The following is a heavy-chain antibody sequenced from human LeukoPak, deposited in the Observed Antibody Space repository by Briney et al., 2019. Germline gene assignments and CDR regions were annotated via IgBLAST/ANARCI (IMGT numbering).Heavy chain of an antibody. J-gene: IGHJ4*02. CDR2: IWYDGSNK. D-gene: IGHD2-21*02. CDR3: ARDGVEYCGGDCYPFY. CDR1: GFTFSSYG. V-gene: IGHV3-30*19. Sequence: GGSLRLSCAASGFTFSSYGMHWVRQAPGKGLEWVAVIWYDGSNKYYADSVKGRFTISRDNSKNTLYLQMNSLRAEDTAVYYCARDGVEYCGGDCYPFYWGQGTLVTVSS.